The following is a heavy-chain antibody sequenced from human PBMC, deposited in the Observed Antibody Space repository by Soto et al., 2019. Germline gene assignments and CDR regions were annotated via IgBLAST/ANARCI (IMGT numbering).Heavy chain of an antibody. J-gene: IGHJ4*02. CDR1: GGTLSSYA. V-gene: IGHV1-69*13. D-gene: IGHD3-22*01. Sequence: SVKVSCKAAGGTLSSYAISWVRQAPGQGLEWMGGIIPIFGTANYAQKFQGRVTITADESTSTAYMELSSLRSEDTAVYYCGRAGHDSSGYYFDYWGQGTLVTVSS. CDR2: IIPIFGTA. CDR3: GRAGHDSSGYYFDY.